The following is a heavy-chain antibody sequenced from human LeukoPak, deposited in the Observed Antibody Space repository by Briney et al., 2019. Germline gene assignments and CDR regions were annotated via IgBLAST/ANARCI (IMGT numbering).Heavy chain of an antibody. CDR3: GRPLGTWDASDI. Sequence: GESLKISCKGSGYSFNNYWIGWVRQMPEKGLEWMGIIYPGDSETRYSPSFQGQVTISADKSISTAYLQRSSLKASDTAMYYCGRPLGTWDASDIWGQGTMVTVSS. V-gene: IGHV5-51*01. J-gene: IGHJ3*02. CDR2: IYPGDSET. CDR1: GYSFNNYW.